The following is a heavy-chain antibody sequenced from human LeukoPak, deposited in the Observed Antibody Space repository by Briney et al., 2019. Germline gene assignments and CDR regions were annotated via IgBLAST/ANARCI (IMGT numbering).Heavy chain of an antibody. CDR3: AKSIVVVPAAGGDAFDI. CDR2: ISGSGGST. Sequence: GGSLRLSCAVSGFTFSSYAMNWVRQAPGKGLEWVSGISGSGGSTYYADSVKGRFTISRDNSKNTLDLQMNSLRAEDTAVYYCAKSIVVVPAAGGDAFDIWGQGTMVTVSS. CDR1: GFTFSSYA. D-gene: IGHD2-2*01. V-gene: IGHV3-23*01. J-gene: IGHJ3*02.